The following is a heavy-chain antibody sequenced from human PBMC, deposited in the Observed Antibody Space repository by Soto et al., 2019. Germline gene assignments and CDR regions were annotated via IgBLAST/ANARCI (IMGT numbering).Heavy chain of an antibody. V-gene: IGHV1-3*01. J-gene: IGHJ5*02. Sequence: ASVKVSCKASGYIFTAYAIHWVRQAPGQRPEWMGWINAGNGNTKYSQRFQGRVTITRDTSARTAYMELSSLTSEDTAVYYCARRGHSVLPQDWFGPWGQGDLVTVSS. CDR2: INAGNGNT. D-gene: IGHD3-10*01. CDR1: GYIFTAYA. CDR3: ARRGHSVLPQDWFGP.